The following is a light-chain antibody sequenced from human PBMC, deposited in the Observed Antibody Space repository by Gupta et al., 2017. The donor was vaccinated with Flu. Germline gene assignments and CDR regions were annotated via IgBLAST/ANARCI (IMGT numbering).Light chain of an antibody. Sequence: GTLSLAPGETATASCRASQSVTGSHLAWNQQKPGQAPRLLIYDGSSRATGIPDRFSGSGSGTDFSLIISRLEPEDSAVYFCQQYGSSPWTFGPGTRVEIK. V-gene: IGKV3-20*01. J-gene: IGKJ1*01. CDR1: QSVTGSH. CDR2: DGS. CDR3: QQYGSSPWT.